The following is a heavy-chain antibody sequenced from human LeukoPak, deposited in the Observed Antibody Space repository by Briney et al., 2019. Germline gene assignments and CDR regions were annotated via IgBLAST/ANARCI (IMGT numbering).Heavy chain of an antibody. Sequence: PGRSLRLSCAASGFPFSSYEMNWVRQAPGKGLEWVSYISSSGNSIYYADSVKGRFTVSRDNANKSLYLHMNSLRAEDTAVYYCARGTGLDCWGQGTLVTVSS. D-gene: IGHD1-14*01. CDR1: GFPFSSYE. CDR3: ARGTGLDC. J-gene: IGHJ4*02. CDR2: ISSSGNSI. V-gene: IGHV3-48*03.